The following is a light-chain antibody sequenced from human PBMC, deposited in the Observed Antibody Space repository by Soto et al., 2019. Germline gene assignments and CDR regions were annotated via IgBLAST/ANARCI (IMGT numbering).Light chain of an antibody. CDR1: QGIRND. CDR3: QHYNSYSEA. V-gene: IGKV1-5*03. Sequence: DIQMTQSPSSLCASVGDRVTITCRASQGIRNDLGWYQQKPGKYPKLLIYKASTLKSGVTSRFSGSGSGTDFNLHISSLQPDDFATYYCQHYNSYSEAFGQGTKVDIK. CDR2: KAS. J-gene: IGKJ1*01.